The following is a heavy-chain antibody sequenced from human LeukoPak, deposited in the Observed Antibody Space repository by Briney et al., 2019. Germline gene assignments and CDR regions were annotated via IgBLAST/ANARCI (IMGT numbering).Heavy chain of an antibody. CDR2: TSYDGTRQ. CDR3: AKREAVTVTAEWDYLDY. CDR1: GFTFSTLG. Sequence: GRSLRLSCAASGFTFSTLGMHWVRQAPGKGLEWVAVTSYDGTRQFYADSVKGRFTISRDNSNNTVYLQMNSLRPEDTAVYYCAKREAVTVTAEWDYLDYWGQGTLVTVSS. J-gene: IGHJ4*02. D-gene: IGHD6-19*01. V-gene: IGHV3-30*18.